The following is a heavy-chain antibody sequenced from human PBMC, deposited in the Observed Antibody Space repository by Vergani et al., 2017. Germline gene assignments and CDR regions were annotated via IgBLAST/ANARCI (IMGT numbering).Heavy chain of an antibody. D-gene: IGHD2-2*01. Sequence: QVQLVQSGAEVKKPGASVKVSCKASGYTFTSYYMHWVRQAPGQGLEWMGIINPSGGSTSYAQKFQGRVTMTRDTSTSTVYMELSSPRSEDTAVYYCASTNLKQYQLLFQDAFDIWGQGTMVTVSS. CDR2: INPSGGST. V-gene: IGHV1-46*01. CDR3: ASTNLKQYQLLFQDAFDI. CDR1: GYTFTSYY. J-gene: IGHJ3*02.